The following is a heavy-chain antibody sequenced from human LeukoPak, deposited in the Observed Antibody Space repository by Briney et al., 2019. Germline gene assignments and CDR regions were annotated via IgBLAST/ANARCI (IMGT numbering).Heavy chain of an antibody. Sequence: SETLSLTCTVSGGFISSYYWSWIRQPPGKGLEWIGYIYYSGSTNYNPSLKSRVTISVDTSKNQFSLKLSSVTAADTAVYYCARSPNCGGDCYAFDYWGQGTLVTVSS. D-gene: IGHD2-21*02. CDR2: IYYSGST. CDR1: GGFISSYY. CDR3: ARSPNCGGDCYAFDY. J-gene: IGHJ4*02. V-gene: IGHV4-59*01.